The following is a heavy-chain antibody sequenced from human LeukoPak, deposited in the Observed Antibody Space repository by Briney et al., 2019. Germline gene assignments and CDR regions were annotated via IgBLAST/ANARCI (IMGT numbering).Heavy chain of an antibody. CDR3: AREGNDFWSGYYTRAKFDY. CDR1: GFTFSSYS. CDR2: ISSSSSYI. D-gene: IGHD3-3*01. V-gene: IGHV3-21*01. J-gene: IGHJ4*02. Sequence: GGSLRLSCAASGFTFSSYSMNWVGQAPGKGLEWVSSISSSSSYIYYADSVKGRFTISRDNAKNSLYLQMNSLRAEDTAVYYCAREGNDFWSGYYTRAKFDYWGQGTLVTVSS.